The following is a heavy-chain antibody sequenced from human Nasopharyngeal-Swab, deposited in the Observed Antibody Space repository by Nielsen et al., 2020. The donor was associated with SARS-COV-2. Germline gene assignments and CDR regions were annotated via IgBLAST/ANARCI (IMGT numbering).Heavy chain of an antibody. CDR1: GFTFSSSG. V-gene: IGHV3-30*18. CDR2: ISYDGSNE. D-gene: IGHD6-19*01. Sequence: GGSLRLSCAASGFTFSSSGMDWVRQAPGKGLEWVAVISYDGSNEYYGDSVKGRFTISRDNSKNTLYLQMNSLRAEDTAVYYCAKVFPRYSSGWYGAFDIWGQGTMVTVSS. CDR3: AKVFPRYSSGWYGAFDI. J-gene: IGHJ3*02.